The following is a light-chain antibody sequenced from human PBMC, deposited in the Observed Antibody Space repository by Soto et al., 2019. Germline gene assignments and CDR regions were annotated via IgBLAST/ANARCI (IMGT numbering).Light chain of an antibody. V-gene: IGKV3-15*01. Sequence: EIVMTQSPATLSVSPGARATLSCRASQSVNRNLAWYQQKPGQAPRLLIYAASTRATGIPARFRGSGSGTEFTLTISGLQSEDSGVYFCHEYNTWPWTFGQGTKVDIK. CDR2: AAS. J-gene: IGKJ1*01. CDR3: HEYNTWPWT. CDR1: QSVNRN.